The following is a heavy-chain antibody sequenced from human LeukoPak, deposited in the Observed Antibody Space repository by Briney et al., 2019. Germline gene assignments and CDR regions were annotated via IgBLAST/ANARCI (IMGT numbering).Heavy chain of an antibody. D-gene: IGHD6-19*01. V-gene: IGHV3-48*01. CDR1: GFTFSSYS. J-gene: IGHJ4*02. CDR3: AKVPISSGWPNFDY. CDR2: ISSSSSTI. Sequence: GGSLRLSCAASGFTFSSYSMNWVRQAPGKGLEWVSYISSSSSTIYYADSVKGRFTISRDNAKNSLYLQMNSLRAEDTAVYYCAKVPISSGWPNFDYWGQGTLVTVSS.